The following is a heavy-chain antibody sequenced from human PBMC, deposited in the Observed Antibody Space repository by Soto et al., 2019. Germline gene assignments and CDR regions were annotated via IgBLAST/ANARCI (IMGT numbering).Heavy chain of an antibody. J-gene: IGHJ4*01. CDR3: ARDPSPYTSGWYGIDF. V-gene: IGHV3-30-3*01. Sequence: QVQLVESGGGVVQPGASLRLSCTASGFMFSAYAMLWVRQAPGKGLEWVAAMSYDGTNTYYADSLKGRFTISRDNSKNTLFLQMSSLTAVDSAVYYCARDPSPYTSGWYGIDFWGLGTLVTVSS. D-gene: IGHD6-19*01. CDR2: MSYDGTNT. CDR1: GFMFSAYA.